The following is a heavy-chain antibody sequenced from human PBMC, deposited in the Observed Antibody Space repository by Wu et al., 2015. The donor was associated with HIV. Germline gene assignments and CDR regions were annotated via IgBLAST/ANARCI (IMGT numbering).Heavy chain of an antibody. J-gene: IGHJ4*02. CDR3: ATGYSSGWHGPTYLSYFDY. D-gene: IGHD6-19*01. Sequence: QVQLVQSGAEVKKPGSSVKVSCKASGGTFSSYAISWVRQAPGQGLEWMGRIIPIFGTANYAQKFQGRVTITADESTSTAYMELSSLRSEDTAVYYCATGYSSGWHGPTYLSYFDYWGQGTLVTVSS. CDR2: IIPIFGTA. CDR1: GGTFSSYA. V-gene: IGHV1-69*13.